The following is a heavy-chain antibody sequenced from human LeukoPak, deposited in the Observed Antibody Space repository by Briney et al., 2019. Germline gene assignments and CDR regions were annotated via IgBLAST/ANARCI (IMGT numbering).Heavy chain of an antibody. CDR1: GYTFTGYY. J-gene: IGHJ3*02. CDR2: INPNSGGT. CDR3: AREGDTAMVSDAFDI. Sequence: ASVKVSCKASGYTFTGYYMHWVRQAPGQGLEWMGWINPNSGGTNYAQNFQGRVTMTRDTSNSTTYMELSRLRSDDTAVYYCAREGDTAMVSDAFDIWGQGTMVTVSS. D-gene: IGHD5-18*01. V-gene: IGHV1-2*02.